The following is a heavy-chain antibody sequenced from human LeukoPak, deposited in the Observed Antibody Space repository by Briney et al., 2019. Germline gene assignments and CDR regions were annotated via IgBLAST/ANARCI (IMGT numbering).Heavy chain of an antibody. CDR1: GGSISSGSYY. CDR3: AREDRYCSGGSCYS. D-gene: IGHD2-15*01. CDR2: IYTSGST. J-gene: IGHJ4*02. Sequence: SETLSLTCTVSGGSISSGSYYWSWIRQPAGKGLEWIGRIYTSGSTNYNPSLKSRVIISVDTSKNQSSLELSSVTAADTAVYYCAREDRYCSGGSCYSWGQGTLVTVSS. V-gene: IGHV4-61*02.